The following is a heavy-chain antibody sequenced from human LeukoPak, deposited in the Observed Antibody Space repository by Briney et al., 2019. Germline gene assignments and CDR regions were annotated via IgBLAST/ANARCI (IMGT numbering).Heavy chain of an antibody. Sequence: PGGSLRLSFAASGFTFSSYAMSWFRQAPGKGLEWVSAISGSGGSTYYADSVKGRFTISRDNSKNTLYLQMNSLRAEDTAVYYCAKGRVGDNDWDAFDIWGQGTMVTVSS. D-gene: IGHD1-26*01. CDR3: AKGRVGDNDWDAFDI. J-gene: IGHJ3*02. CDR2: ISGSGGST. CDR1: GFTFSSYA. V-gene: IGHV3-23*01.